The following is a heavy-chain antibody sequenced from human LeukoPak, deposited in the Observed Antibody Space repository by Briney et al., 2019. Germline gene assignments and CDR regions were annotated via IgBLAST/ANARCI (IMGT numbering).Heavy chain of an antibody. CDR3: AKSATPWLPPFPY. D-gene: IGHD5-12*01. CDR2: ISGSGGST. V-gene: IGHV3-23*01. Sequence: GGTLRLSCAASGFTFRGYGMSWVRQAPGKRLEWVSAISGSGGSTYYADSVKGRFTISRDNSKNTLYLQMDSLRAEDTAVYYCAKSATPWLPPFPYWGQGTLVTVSS. CDR1: GFTFRGYG. J-gene: IGHJ4*02.